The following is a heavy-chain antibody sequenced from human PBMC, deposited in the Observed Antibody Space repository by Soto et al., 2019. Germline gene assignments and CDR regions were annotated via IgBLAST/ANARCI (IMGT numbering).Heavy chain of an antibody. CDR3: TRGDTSTWGDH. D-gene: IGHD3-16*01. J-gene: IGHJ4*02. CDR1: GFAFSTYS. CDR2: ISYDGTKI. Sequence: QVQLVESGGGVVQPGTSLRLSCVASGFAFSTYSMHWVRQAPDKGLEWVAVISYDGTKIYYADSVRGRFSISRDNSKNTLFLQMSGLRNEDTAIYYCTRGDTSTWGDHWGQGTLLSVSS. V-gene: IGHV3-30-3*01.